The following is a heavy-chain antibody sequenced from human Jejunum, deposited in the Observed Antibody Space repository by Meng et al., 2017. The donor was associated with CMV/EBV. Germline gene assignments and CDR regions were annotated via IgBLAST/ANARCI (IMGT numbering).Heavy chain of an antibody. CDR1: GDSISSGRHF. J-gene: IGHJ4*02. D-gene: IGHD2-2*01. CDR3: AADISTAWFYY. CDR2: IHYTETT. Sequence: QVQLQESGPGLVKPSETLSLTCTVSGDSISSGRHFWGWIRQAPGKGLEWIATIHYTETTHYNPSLKSRITISVDTSKNQISLKVNSVTAADTAMYYCAADISTAWFYYWGQGTLGTVAS. V-gene: IGHV4-39*07.